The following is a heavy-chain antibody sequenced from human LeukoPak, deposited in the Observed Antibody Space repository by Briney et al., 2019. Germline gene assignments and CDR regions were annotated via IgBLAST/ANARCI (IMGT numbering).Heavy chain of an antibody. CDR3: ARKTGDC. CDR1: GFTFSTCS. J-gene: IGHJ4*02. CDR2: ISGSSYHI. D-gene: IGHD1-14*01. V-gene: IGHV3-21*01. Sequence: PGGSLRLSCAASGFTFSTCSMKWVRQAPGKALEWVSSISGSSYHIYYADSVKGRFTISRDNANNLLYLQMNSLRVEDTAVYYCARKTGDCWGQGTLVIVSS.